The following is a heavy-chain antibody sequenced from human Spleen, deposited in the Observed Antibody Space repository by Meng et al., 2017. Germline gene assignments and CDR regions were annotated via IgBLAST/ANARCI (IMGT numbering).Heavy chain of an antibody. CDR1: GDSVSSNIAG. CDR3: GRDLNAGVDY. D-gene: IGHD2-8*02. Sequence: QVQLQQSCPGLVVKPSQTLPLTCAISGDSVSSNIAGWNWIRQSPSRGLEWLGRTYYRSKWYNEYAVSVKSRITINSDTSKNQFSLQLNSVTPEDTAVYYCGRDLNAGVDYWGQGALVTVSS. CDR2: TYYRSKWYN. V-gene: IGHV6-1*01. J-gene: IGHJ4*02.